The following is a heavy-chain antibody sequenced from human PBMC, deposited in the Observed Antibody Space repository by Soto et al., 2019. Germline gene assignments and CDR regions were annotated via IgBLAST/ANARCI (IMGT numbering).Heavy chain of an antibody. D-gene: IGHD6-19*01. CDR3: AKEGTSGLYYFDY. Sequence: PGGSLRLSCAASGFTFSNYSMNWVRQAPGKGLEWVSIISGSGDTPYYADSVKGRFTISRDNSRNTLYLQMNSLRAGYSAKYYCAKEGTSGLYYFDYWGPGTLVTVSS. CDR1: GFTFSNYS. V-gene: IGHV3-23*01. CDR2: ISGSGDTP. J-gene: IGHJ4*02.